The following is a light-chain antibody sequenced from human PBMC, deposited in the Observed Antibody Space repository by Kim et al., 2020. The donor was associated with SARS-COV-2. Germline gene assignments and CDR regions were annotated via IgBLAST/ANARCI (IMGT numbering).Light chain of an antibody. CDR2: EVS. Sequence: GQSITISCTGTSSDVGSYNLVSWYQQHPGKAPKVMIYEVSKRPSGVSTRFSGSKSGNTASLTISGLQAEDEADYYCCSYAGSSTFVFGTGTKVTVL. CDR1: SSDVGSYNL. CDR3: CSYAGSSTFV. J-gene: IGLJ1*01. V-gene: IGLV2-23*02.